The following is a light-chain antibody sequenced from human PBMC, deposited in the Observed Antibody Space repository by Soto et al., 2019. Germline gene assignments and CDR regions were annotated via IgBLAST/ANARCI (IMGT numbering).Light chain of an antibody. J-gene: IGKJ2*01. CDR2: GVS. CDR3: RQYSDWPPYYT. Sequence: EVVMTQSPATLSVSPGEGATLSCRASQSVDSKLAWYQQKSGQAPRLLIFGVSTRANGVPARFSGSGSGTDFSLTISSLESEDSAVYYCRQYSDWPPYYTFGQGTKVEIK. V-gene: IGKV3-15*01. CDR1: QSVDSK.